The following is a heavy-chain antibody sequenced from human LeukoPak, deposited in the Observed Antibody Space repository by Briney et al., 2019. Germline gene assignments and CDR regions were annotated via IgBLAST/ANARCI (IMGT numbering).Heavy chain of an antibody. CDR2: IYNSGNT. CDR1: GDSITRNY. CDR3: ARGSFDSSGYYVFDY. V-gene: IGHV4-4*07. D-gene: IGHD3-22*01. Sequence: PSETLSLTCTVSGDSITRNYWSWIRQPAGKGLEWIGRIYNSGNTNYSPSLESRVTISTDTSKNQFSLKLTSVTAADTAVYYCARGSFDSSGYYVFDYWGQGTLVTVSS. J-gene: IGHJ4*02.